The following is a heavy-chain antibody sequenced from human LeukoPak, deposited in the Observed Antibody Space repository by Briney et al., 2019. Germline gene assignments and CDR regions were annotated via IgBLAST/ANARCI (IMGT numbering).Heavy chain of an antibody. V-gene: IGHV3-74*01. CDR3: ARGGPDGDYETFPSYYYYGMDV. CDR1: GFTSSSYW. D-gene: IGHD4-17*01. CDR2: INSDGSST. J-gene: IGHJ6*04. Sequence: RGSLRLSCAASGFTSSSYWMHSVRHAPGKGLVWVSRINSDGSSTTYADSVKGRFTISRDNAKNTLYLQMNSLRAEDTAVYYCARGGPDGDYETFPSYYYYGMDVWGKGTTVTVSS.